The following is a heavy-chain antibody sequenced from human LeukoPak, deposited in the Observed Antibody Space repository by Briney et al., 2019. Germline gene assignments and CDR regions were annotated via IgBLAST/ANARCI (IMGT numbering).Heavy chain of an antibody. CDR2: INTNTGNP. CDR3: ARASSGWQGSWFDP. Sequence: ASVKVSCYASGYTFTSYAMNWVRQAPGQGLEWMGWINTNTGNPTYAQGFTGRFVFSLDTSVSTAYLQISSLKAEDTAVYYCARASSGWQGSWFDPWGQGTLVTVSS. D-gene: IGHD6-19*01. V-gene: IGHV7-4-1*02. CDR1: GYTFTSYA. J-gene: IGHJ5*02.